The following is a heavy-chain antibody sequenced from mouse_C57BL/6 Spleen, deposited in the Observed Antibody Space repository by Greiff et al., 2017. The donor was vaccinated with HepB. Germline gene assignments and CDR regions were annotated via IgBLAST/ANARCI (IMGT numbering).Heavy chain of an antibody. CDR1: GYAFSSSW. D-gene: IGHD1-1*01. Sequence: VQLQQSGPELVKPGASVKISCKASGYAFSSSWMNWVKQRPGKGLEWIGRIYPGDGDTNYNGKFKGKATLTADKSSSTAYMQLSSLTSEDSAVYFCASLTTVTPMDYWGQGTSVTVSS. J-gene: IGHJ4*01. CDR3: ASLTTVTPMDY. CDR2: IYPGDGDT. V-gene: IGHV1-82*01.